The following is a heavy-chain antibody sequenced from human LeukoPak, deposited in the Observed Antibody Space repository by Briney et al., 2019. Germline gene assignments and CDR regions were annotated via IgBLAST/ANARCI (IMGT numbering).Heavy chain of an antibody. CDR3: ARQNRRLDY. Sequence: SETLSLTCTVSGGSIRSSYSWAWIRQPPGKGLEWIGNMYFSGSSYYNPSLKSRVTISVDTSNNLFSLQLTSVTAADTAVYYCARQNRRLDYWGQGTLATVSS. D-gene: IGHD1-14*01. J-gene: IGHJ4*02. CDR2: MYFSGSS. CDR1: GGSIRSSYS. V-gene: IGHV4-39*01.